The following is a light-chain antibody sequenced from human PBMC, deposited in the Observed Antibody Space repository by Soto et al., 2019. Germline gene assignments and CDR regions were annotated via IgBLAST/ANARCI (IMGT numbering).Light chain of an antibody. CDR1: SSDVGGYNY. CDR2: DVS. Sequence: QSVLTQPPSASGSPGQSVTISCTGTSSDVGGYNYVSWYQQHPGKAPKLMIYDVSKRPSGVPDRFSGSKSGNTASLTISGLQAEDEADYYCCSYAGSYTFEVVFGGGTKLTVL. J-gene: IGLJ2*01. CDR3: CSYAGSYTFEVV. V-gene: IGLV2-11*01.